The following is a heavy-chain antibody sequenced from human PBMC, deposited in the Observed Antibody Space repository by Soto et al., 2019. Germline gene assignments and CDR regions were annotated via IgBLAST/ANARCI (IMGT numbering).Heavy chain of an antibody. Sequence: EVQLLESGGGLVQPGGSLRLSCAASAFTFSSYAMSWVRQAPGSGLEWVSAFSGSGGSTYYADSVKGGFTISRDNSENTLYLQMNSLRAEDTAVYYCAKVRYYYGSGVWDYWGQGTLVSVSS. CDR2: FSGSGGST. V-gene: IGHV3-23*01. D-gene: IGHD3-10*01. CDR3: AKVRYYYGSGVWDY. CDR1: AFTFSSYA. J-gene: IGHJ4*02.